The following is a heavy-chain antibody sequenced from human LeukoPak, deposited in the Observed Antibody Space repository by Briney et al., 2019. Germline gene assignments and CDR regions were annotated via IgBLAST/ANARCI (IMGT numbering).Heavy chain of an antibody. CDR2: ISGSGGGT. Sequence: GGSLRLSCVTSGFTFINYAMSWVRQAPEKGLEWVATISGSGGGTYYADSVKGRFTISRDDSKNTLYLQMNSLRAEDTAVYYCAKDLGRYRNNYFDYWGQGTLVTVSS. D-gene: IGHD1-26*01. J-gene: IGHJ4*02. CDR3: AKDLGRYRNNYFDY. CDR1: GFTFINYA. V-gene: IGHV3-23*01.